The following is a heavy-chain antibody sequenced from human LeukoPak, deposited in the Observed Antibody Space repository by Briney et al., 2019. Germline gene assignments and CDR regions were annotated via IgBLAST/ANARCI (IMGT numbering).Heavy chain of an antibody. Sequence: SETLSLTCTVSGGSISNYYWSWIRQPPGKGLEWIGYIYYSGSTNYNPSLKSRVTISVDTSKNQFSLKLTSVTAADTAVYYCAREYYGSSGYYNDYWGQGALVTVSS. CDR3: AREYYGSSGYYNDY. V-gene: IGHV4-59*01. D-gene: IGHD3-22*01. J-gene: IGHJ4*02. CDR1: GGSISNYY. CDR2: IYYSGST.